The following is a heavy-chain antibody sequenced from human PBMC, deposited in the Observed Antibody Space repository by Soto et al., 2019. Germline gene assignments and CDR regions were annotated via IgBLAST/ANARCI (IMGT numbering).Heavy chain of an antibody. V-gene: IGHV4-31*03. CDR1: GGSLSSGGYF. CDR3: AREGAAPYYYYGMDV. D-gene: IGHD6-6*01. Sequence: QVQLQESGPGLVKPSQTLSLTCTVSGGSLSSGGYFWSWIRQHPGKDLEWIGFIYYSGSTYYNPSLKSRVTISVDTSKNQFSLKLSSVTAADTAVYYCAREGAAPYYYYGMDVWGQGTTVTVSS. J-gene: IGHJ6*02. CDR2: IYYSGST.